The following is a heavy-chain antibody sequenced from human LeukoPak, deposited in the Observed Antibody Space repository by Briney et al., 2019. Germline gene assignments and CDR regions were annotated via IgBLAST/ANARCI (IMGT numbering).Heavy chain of an antibody. CDR3: AKRGVVIRVFLVGFHKEAYYFDS. V-gene: IGHV3-23*01. D-gene: IGHD3-10*01. J-gene: IGHJ4*02. Sequence: PGGSLRLPCAVSGITLSNYGMSWVRLAPDKGLEWVAGISGSGGGTHYADSVKGRFTISRDNSKNTLYLQLNTLRAEDTAVYFCAKRGVVIRVFLVGFHKEAYYFDSWGQGALVTVSS. CDR1: GITLSNYG. CDR2: ISGSGGGT.